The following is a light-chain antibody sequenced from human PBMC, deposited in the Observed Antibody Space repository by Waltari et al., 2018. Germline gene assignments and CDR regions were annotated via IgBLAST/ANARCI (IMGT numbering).Light chain of an antibody. CDR1: QSVLFSSNNNNY. Sequence: DIVMTQSPDSLAVSLGERATINCKSSQSVLFSSNNNNYLAWYQLKPGQPPKLLLYWASIRQSGVPDRFSGSGSATDFTLTISSLQAEDVAIYYCQQYHTSPFTFGPGTKVDI. CDR3: QQYHTSPFT. V-gene: IGKV4-1*01. CDR2: WAS. J-gene: IGKJ3*01.